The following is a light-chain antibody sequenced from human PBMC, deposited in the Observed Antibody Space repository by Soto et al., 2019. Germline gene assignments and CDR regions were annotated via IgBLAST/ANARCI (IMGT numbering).Light chain of an antibody. CDR2: AAS. CDR3: LQDYNYPWT. CDR1: QGISNY. V-gene: IGKV1-27*01. Sequence: IQMTPSPSFLSASVGDSVTITCRASQGISNYLAWYQQKPGTVPKLLISAASTLQTGVPSRFSGGGSGTDFTLTISSLQREDFATYYCLQDYNYPWTFGQGTKVDIK. J-gene: IGKJ1*01.